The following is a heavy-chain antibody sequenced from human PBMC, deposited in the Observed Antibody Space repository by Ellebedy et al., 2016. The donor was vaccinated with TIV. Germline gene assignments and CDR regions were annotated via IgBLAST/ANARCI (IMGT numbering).Heavy chain of an antibody. J-gene: IGHJ5*02. CDR2: INPNSGGT. Sequence: AASVKVSCKASGYTFTSYAMHWVRQAPGQRLEWMGWINPNSGGTRYVQKFQGRVTMTRDTSISTAYMELTRLRSDDTAVYYCARGYDWNLGSWFDPWGQGTLVTVSS. CDR3: ARGYDWNLGSWFDP. V-gene: IGHV1-2*02. D-gene: IGHD1-1*01. CDR1: GYTFTSYA.